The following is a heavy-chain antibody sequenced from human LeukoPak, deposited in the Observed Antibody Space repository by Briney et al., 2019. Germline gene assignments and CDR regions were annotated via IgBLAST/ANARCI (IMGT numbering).Heavy chain of an antibody. Sequence: GGSLRLSCAASGFTFKSYSMKWVRQAPGKGLEWVSSISSSSSYIYYADSVKGRFTISRDNAKNLLYLQMNSLRAEDTAVYYCARYSDTGYSSSWYSTPFDYWGQGTLVTVSS. D-gene: IGHD6-13*01. CDR3: ARYSDTGYSSSWYSTPFDY. V-gene: IGHV3-21*06. J-gene: IGHJ4*02. CDR2: ISSSSSYI. CDR1: GFTFKSYS.